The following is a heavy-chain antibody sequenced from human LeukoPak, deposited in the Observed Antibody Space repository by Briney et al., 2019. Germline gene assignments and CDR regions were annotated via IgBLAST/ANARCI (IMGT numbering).Heavy chain of an antibody. D-gene: IGHD4-11*01. J-gene: IGHJ6*03. CDR2: IYHSGST. CDR3: ARRGGDDYSNYYYYYMDV. Sequence: SETLSLTCAVSGYSISSGYYWGWIRQPPGKGLEWIGSIYHSGSTYYNPSLKSRVTISVDTSKNQFSLKLSSVTAADTAVYYCARRGGDDYSNYYYYYMDVWGKGTTVTVSS. V-gene: IGHV4-38-2*01. CDR1: GYSISSGYY.